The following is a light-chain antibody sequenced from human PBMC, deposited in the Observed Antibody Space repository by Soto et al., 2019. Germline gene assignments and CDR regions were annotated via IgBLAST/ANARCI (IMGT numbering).Light chain of an antibody. CDR2: DAS. CDR1: QRVSSY. J-gene: IGKJ5*01. CDR3: QQRSNWLSIT. Sequence: EIVVTQSPGTLSLSPGERATLSCSASQRVSSYLAWYQQKPGQAPSPLIYDASNRANGIPARFSGSGSGTDFTLTISSLEPEDVAVYYCQQRSNWLSITFGQGTRLEI. V-gene: IGKV3-11*01.